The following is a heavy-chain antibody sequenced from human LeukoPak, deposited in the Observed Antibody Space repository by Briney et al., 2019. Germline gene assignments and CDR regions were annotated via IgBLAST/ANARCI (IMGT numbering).Heavy chain of an antibody. V-gene: IGHV4-59*01. D-gene: IGHD1-26*01. CDR1: GGSISSYY. CDR2: IYYSGST. J-gene: IGHJ6*02. Sequence: SETLSLTCTVPGGSISSYYWSWIRQPPGKGLEWIGYIYYSGSTNYNPSLKSRVTISVDTSKNQFSLKLSSVTAADTAVYYCAKWGHYYYYGMDVWGQGTTVTVSS. CDR3: AKWGHYYYYGMDV.